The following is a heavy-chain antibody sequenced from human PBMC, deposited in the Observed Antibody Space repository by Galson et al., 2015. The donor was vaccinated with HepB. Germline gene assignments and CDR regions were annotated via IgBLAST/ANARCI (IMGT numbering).Heavy chain of an antibody. CDR1: GFTFSSYA. V-gene: IGHV3-30*04. J-gene: IGHJ4*02. CDR3: ARGRRSYDILTGDALDY. CDR2: ISYDGSNK. Sequence: SLRLSCAASGFTFSSYAMHWVRQAPGKGLEWVAVISYDGSNKYYADSVKGRFTISRDNSKNTLYLQMNSLRAEDTAVYYCARGRRSYDILTGDALDYWGQGTLVTVSS. D-gene: IGHD3-9*01.